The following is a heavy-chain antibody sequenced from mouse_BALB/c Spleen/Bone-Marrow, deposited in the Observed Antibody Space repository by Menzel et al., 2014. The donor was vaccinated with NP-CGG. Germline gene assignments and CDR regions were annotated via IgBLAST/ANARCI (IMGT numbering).Heavy chain of an antibody. CDR3: ARPGGNYVLYAMYY. V-gene: IGHV1-14*01. CDR1: GYTFTSYV. J-gene: IGHJ4*01. D-gene: IGHD2-1*01. CDR2: INPYNDGT. Sequence: EVQRVESGPELVKPGASVKMSCKASGYTFTSYVLHWVKQKPGQGLEWIGYINPYNDGTKYNEKFKGKATLTSDKSSSTAYMELSSLPSEDSSVYYCARPGGNYVLYAMYYWGQRTSVTVSS.